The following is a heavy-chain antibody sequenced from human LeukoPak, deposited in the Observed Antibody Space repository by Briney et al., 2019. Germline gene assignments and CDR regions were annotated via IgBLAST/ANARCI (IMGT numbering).Heavy chain of an antibody. Sequence: SETLSLTCTVSGGSISSYYWSWIWQPPGKGLEWIGYIYYSGSTNYNPSLKSRVTISVDTSKNQFSLKLSSVTAADTAVYYCAREGGSSWYGIDYWGQGTLVTVSS. J-gene: IGHJ4*02. CDR2: IYYSGST. V-gene: IGHV4-59*01. CDR3: AREGGSSWYGIDY. D-gene: IGHD6-13*01. CDR1: GGSISSYY.